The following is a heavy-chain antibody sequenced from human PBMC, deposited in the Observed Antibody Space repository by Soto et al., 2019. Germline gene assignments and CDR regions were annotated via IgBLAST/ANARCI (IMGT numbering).Heavy chain of an antibody. CDR2: IYYSGST. CDR3: ARVDVFLGDTAASDI. V-gene: IGHV4-59*11. D-gene: IGHD5-18*01. Sequence: TNTVAYGNSINLYCRWILQTPRKGLEWIGYIYYSGSTNYNPSLKSRVTISVDTSKNQFSLKLSSVTAADTAVYYCARVDVFLGDTAASDIRRHRTMVT. J-gene: IGHJ3*02. CDR1: YGNSINLY.